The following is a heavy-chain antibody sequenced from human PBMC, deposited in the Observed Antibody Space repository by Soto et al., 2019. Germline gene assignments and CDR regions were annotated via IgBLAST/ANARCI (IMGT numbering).Heavy chain of an antibody. V-gene: IGHV1-3*01. CDR3: ARDGGGMECSSTSCYEGGYYYYYMDV. J-gene: IGHJ6*03. CDR2: INAGNGNT. Sequence: QVQLVQSGAEVKKPGASVKVSCKASGYTFTSYAMHWVRQAPGQRLEWMGWINAGNGNTKYSQKFQGRVTITRDTSASTAYMELSSLRSEDTAVYYCARDGGGMECSSTSCYEGGYYYYYMDVWGKGTTVTVSS. CDR1: GYTFTSYA. D-gene: IGHD2-2*01.